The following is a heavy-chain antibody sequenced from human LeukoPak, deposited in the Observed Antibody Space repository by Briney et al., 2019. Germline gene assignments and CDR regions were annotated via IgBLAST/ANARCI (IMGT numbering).Heavy chain of an antibody. CDR2: ISGSGGST. Sequence: SGGSLRLSCAASGFTFSSYAMSWVRQAPGKGLEWVSAISGSGGSTYYADSVKGRFTISRDNSKNTLYLQMNSLRAEDTAVYYCAKEGTYYDFWSGYRGGHFDYWGQGTLVTVSS. CDR1: GFTFSSYA. CDR3: AKEGTYYDFWSGYRGGHFDY. V-gene: IGHV3-23*01. J-gene: IGHJ4*02. D-gene: IGHD3-3*01.